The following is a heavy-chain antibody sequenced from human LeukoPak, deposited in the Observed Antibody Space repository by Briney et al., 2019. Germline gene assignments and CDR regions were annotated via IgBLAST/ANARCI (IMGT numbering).Heavy chain of an antibody. Sequence: SQTLSLTCTVSGGSISSGGYYWSWIRQHPGKGLEWIGYIYYSGSTYYNPSLKSRVTISVDTSKNQFSLKLSSVTAADTAVYYCARGPRYCTNGVCFMDNWFDPWGQGTLVTDSS. V-gene: IGHV4-31*03. CDR2: IYYSGST. D-gene: IGHD2-8*01. J-gene: IGHJ5*02. CDR1: GGSISSGGYY. CDR3: ARGPRYCTNGVCFMDNWFDP.